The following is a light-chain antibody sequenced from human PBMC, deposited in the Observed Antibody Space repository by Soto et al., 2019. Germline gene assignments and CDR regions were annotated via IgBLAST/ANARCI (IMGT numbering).Light chain of an antibody. CDR2: GAS. V-gene: IGKV3-20*01. J-gene: IGKJ2*01. CDR1: QNVSSFY. CDR3: QQYARSPYT. Sequence: EIDLTQSPDTLSLSPGQRATLSCRACQNVSSFYLAWYQQKPGQAPSLLIYGASSRATGIPDRFSGSGSGTDFTLTISRLEPEDFAVYYCQQYARSPYTFGQGTKLEIK.